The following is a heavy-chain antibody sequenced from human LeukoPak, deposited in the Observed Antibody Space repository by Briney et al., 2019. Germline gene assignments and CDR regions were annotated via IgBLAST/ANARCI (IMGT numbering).Heavy chain of an antibody. V-gene: IGHV4-59*01. D-gene: IGHD3-22*01. CDR2: IYYSRST. J-gene: IGHJ5*02. CDR3: ARDSGSRWFDP. Sequence: EWIGYIYYSRSTNYNPSLKRRVTISVDTSKNQFSLKLSSVTAADTAVYYCARDSGSRWFDPWGQGTLVTVSS.